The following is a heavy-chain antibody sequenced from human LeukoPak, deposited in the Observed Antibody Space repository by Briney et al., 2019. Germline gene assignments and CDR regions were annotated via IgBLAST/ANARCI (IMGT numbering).Heavy chain of an antibody. CDR2: ISSSSSTI. V-gene: IGHV3-48*01. CDR1: GFTFSSYS. CDR3: AKDRSIGTYYTFDH. Sequence: PGGSLRLSCAASGFTFSSYSMNWVRQAPGKGLEWVSYISSSSSTIYYADSVKGRFTISRDNAKNSLYLQMNSLRAEDTAVYYCAKDRSIGTYYTFDHWGQGTLVTVSS. D-gene: IGHD1-26*01. J-gene: IGHJ4*02.